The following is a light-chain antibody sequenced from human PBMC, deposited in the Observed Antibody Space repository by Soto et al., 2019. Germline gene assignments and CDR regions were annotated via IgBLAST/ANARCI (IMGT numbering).Light chain of an antibody. Sequence: EIVFTQSPGTLSLSPGGRATLSCRASQSISSSFLAWYQQKPGQAPRLLIYGASSRETGIPDLFSGSGSGTEFTLTISRLEHEDFAVYYCQQYESSTITFGQGTRLEIK. V-gene: IGKV3-20*01. CDR1: QSISSSF. J-gene: IGKJ5*01. CDR2: GAS. CDR3: QQYESSTIT.